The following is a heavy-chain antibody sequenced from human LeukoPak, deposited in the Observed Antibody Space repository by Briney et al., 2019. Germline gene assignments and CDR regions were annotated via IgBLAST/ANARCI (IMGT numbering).Heavy chain of an antibody. CDR1: GGSISSGSYY. CDR2: IYTSGST. D-gene: IGHD5-24*01. V-gene: IGHV4-61*02. Sequence: SQTLSLTCTVSGGSISSGSYYWSWIRQPAGKGLEWIGRIYTSGSTNYNPSLKSRVTISVDTSKNQFSLKLNSVTAADTAVYYCARATIRHAFDIWGQGTMVTVSS. CDR3: ARATIRHAFDI. J-gene: IGHJ3*02.